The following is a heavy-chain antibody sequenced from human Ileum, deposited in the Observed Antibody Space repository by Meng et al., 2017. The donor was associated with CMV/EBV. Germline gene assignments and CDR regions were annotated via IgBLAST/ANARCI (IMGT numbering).Heavy chain of an antibody. CDR2: ISDDGATT. D-gene: IGHD2-2*01. CDR3: AKCISTCHTRGFDT. J-gene: IGHJ3*02. Sequence: GASLKISCATSGFTFSCYALSWVRQAPGKGLEWVSAISDDGATTHYADSVKGRFTMSRDNSTNTLYLQMNSQRVEDTAIYYCAKCISTCHTRGFDTWGQGTMVTVSS. CDR1: GFTFSCYA. V-gene: IGHV3-23*01.